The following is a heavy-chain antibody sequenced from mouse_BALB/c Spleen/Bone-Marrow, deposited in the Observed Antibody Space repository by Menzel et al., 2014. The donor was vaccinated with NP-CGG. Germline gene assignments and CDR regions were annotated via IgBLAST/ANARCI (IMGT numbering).Heavy chain of an antibody. CDR3: ARSDYHWYFDV. D-gene: IGHD2-4*01. V-gene: IGHV3-1*02. Sequence: EVKLMESGPDLVKPSQSLSLPCTVTGYSITSGYSWHWIRRFPGNKLEWMGYIHYSGSTDYNPSLKSRISITRDTSKNHFFLQLNSVTTEDTATYYCARSDYHWYFDVWGAGTTVTVSS. CDR2: IHYSGST. J-gene: IGHJ1*01. CDR1: GYSITSGYS.